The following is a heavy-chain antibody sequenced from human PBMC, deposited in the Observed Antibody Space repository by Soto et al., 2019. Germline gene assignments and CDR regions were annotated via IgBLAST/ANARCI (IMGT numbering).Heavy chain of an antibody. J-gene: IGHJ3*02. CDR1: GFTFSSYA. D-gene: IGHD2-15*01. CDR3: ARVYCSGVNCYPGTFDI. Sequence: GGSLRLSCAASGFTFSSYAMNWVRQAPGKGLEWVSYITSSSITIYYADSVKGRFTVSRDNAKNSFYLQMNSLRDEDTAGYYCARVYCSGVNCYPGTFDIWGPETMVAVSS. CDR2: ITSSSITI. V-gene: IGHV3-48*02.